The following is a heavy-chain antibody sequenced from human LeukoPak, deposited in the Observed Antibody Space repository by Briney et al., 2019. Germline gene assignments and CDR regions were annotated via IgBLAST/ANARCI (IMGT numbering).Heavy chain of an antibody. Sequence: PGGSLRLSCAASGFTFSSYEMNWGRQAPGKGLEWGSCINSSGTYIYYLDSVKGRFTVSRDNAKNSLYLQMNSLRAEDTAVYYCVRVRAPKYDSSGPYALYAFEIWGQGTMVTVSS. CDR3: VRVRAPKYDSSGPYALYAFEI. D-gene: IGHD3-22*01. V-gene: IGHV3-48*03. J-gene: IGHJ3*02. CDR1: GFTFSSYE. CDR2: INSSGTYI.